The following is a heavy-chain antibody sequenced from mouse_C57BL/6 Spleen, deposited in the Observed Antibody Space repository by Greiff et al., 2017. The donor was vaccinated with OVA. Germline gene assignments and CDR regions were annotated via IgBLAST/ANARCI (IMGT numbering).Heavy chain of an antibody. CDR1: GYTFTSYW. D-gene: IGHD2-1*01. J-gene: IGHJ2*01. CDR2: IDPSDSYT. Sequence: QVQLQQPGAELVKPGASVKLSCKASGYTFTSYWMQWVNQRPGQGLEWIGEIDPSDSYTNYHQKFKGKATLTVDTSSSTVYMQLRSLTSEDSAVNYCARSTKVYHDYWGQGTTLTVSS. CDR3: ARSTKVYHDY. V-gene: IGHV1-50*01.